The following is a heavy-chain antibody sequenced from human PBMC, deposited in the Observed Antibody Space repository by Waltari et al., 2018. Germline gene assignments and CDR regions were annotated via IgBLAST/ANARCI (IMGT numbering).Heavy chain of an antibody. V-gene: IGHV3-21*03. Sequence: EVQLVESGGGLVNPGGSLRLSCAASGFTFSSYTMNWVRQAPGKGLGWVSSISGTSSYIHYADSVKGRFTISRDNAKNSLFLQMNSLRAEDAAVYYCARDGEMATGPFDYWGQGTLVTVSS. D-gene: IGHD5-12*01. CDR1: GFTFSSYT. CDR3: ARDGEMATGPFDY. J-gene: IGHJ4*02. CDR2: ISGTSSYI.